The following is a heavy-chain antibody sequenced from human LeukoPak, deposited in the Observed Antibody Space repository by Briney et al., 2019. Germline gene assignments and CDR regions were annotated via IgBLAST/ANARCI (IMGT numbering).Heavy chain of an antibody. CDR3: ARRISTGEVDY. D-gene: IGHD7-27*01. CDR2: IYHSGST. CDR1: GYSISSGYY. J-gene: IGHJ4*02. Sequence: SETLSLTCTVSGYSISSGYYWGWIRQPPGKGLEWIGSIYHSGSTYYNPSLKSRVTISVDTSKSQFSLKLSSVTAADTAVYYCARRISTGEVDYWGQGTLVTVSS. V-gene: IGHV4-38-2*02.